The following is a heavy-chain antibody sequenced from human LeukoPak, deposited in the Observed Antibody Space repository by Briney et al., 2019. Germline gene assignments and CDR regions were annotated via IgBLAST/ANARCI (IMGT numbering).Heavy chain of an antibody. CDR2: ISAYNGNT. J-gene: IGHJ4*02. D-gene: IGHD3-3*01. Sequence: ASVKVSCKASGYTFTSYGISWVRQAPGQGLEWMGWISAYNGNTNYAQKLQGRVTMTTDTSTGTAYMELRSLRSDDTAVYYCARTEITIFGVVIVAPDYWGQGTLVTVSS. CDR3: ARTEITIFGVVIVAPDY. V-gene: IGHV1-18*01. CDR1: GYTFTSYG.